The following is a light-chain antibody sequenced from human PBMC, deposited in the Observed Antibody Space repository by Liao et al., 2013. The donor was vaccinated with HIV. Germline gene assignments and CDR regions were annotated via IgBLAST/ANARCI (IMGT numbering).Light chain of an antibody. V-gene: IGLV3-1*01. CDR3: QVWDSSSDHVV. CDR2: QDN. J-gene: IGLJ2*01. CDR1: KLGDKY. Sequence: SYDLTQPPSVSVSPGQTARITCSGDKLGDKYACWYQQKPGQSPVVVIYQDNKRPSGIPERFSGSNSGNTATLTISRVEAGDEADYYCQVWDSSSDHVVFGGGTKLTVL.